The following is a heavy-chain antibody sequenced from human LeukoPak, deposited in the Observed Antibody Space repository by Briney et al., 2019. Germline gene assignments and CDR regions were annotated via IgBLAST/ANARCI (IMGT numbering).Heavy chain of an antibody. V-gene: IGHV1-18*01. Sequence: EASVKVSCKASGYTFTNNGISWVRQAPGQGLEWMGWVSAYNGNTYYAQRLQGRVTMTTDTSTSTAYMELRSLRSDDTAVYYCARDLAYCGGDCYFDDFDFWGQGQWSPSLQ. J-gene: IGHJ3*01. CDR2: VSAYNGNT. CDR3: ARDLAYCGGDCYFDDFDF. CDR1: GYTFTNNG. D-gene: IGHD2-21*01.